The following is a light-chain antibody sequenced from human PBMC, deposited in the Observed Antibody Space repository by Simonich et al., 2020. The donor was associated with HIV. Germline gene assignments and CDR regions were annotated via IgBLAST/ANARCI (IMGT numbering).Light chain of an antibody. Sequence: QSALTQPASVSGSPGQSITISCTGTSRDVGVYNYVSWYQQHPGKAPKLMIYDVSKRPSGLSNRFSGSKSGNTASLTISGLQAEDEADYYCSSYTSSNTWVFGGGTKLTVL. J-gene: IGLJ3*02. CDR2: DVS. CDR3: SSYTSSNTWV. CDR1: SRDVGVYNY. V-gene: IGLV2-14*01.